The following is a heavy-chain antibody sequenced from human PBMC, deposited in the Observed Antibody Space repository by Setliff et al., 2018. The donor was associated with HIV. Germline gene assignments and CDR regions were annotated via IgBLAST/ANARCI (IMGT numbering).Heavy chain of an antibody. V-gene: IGHV1-8*02. D-gene: IGHD4-17*01. CDR3: ARTMDYGDYEPLDY. CDR1: GYTFTSYD. Sequence: ASVKVSCKASGYTFTSYDINWVRQATGQGLEWMGWMNPNSGNTGYAQKFQGRVTMTRNTSISTAYMELSSLRSEDTAVYYCARTMDYGDYEPLDYWGQGTLVTVSS. CDR2: MNPNSGNT. J-gene: IGHJ4*02.